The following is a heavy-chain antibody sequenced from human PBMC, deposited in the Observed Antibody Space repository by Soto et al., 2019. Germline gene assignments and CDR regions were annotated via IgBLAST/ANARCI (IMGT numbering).Heavy chain of an antibody. Sequence: PGESLKISCKGSGYSFTTYWIGWVRQMPGKGLEWMGIIYPGDSDTRYSPSFQGQVTISADKSISTAYLQWSSLKASDTAMYYCARLSRGIVLVPESHFDYWGQGTVVTVSS. D-gene: IGHD2-2*01. CDR2: IYPGDSDT. V-gene: IGHV5-51*01. CDR3: ARLSRGIVLVPESHFDY. J-gene: IGHJ4*02. CDR1: GYSFTTYW.